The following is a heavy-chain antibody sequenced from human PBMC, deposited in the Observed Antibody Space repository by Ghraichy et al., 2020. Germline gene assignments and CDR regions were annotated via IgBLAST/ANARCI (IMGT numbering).Heavy chain of an antibody. D-gene: IGHD3-22*01. CDR3: AKDHGRYYDSSGYYIDY. CDR2: ISYDGSNK. Sequence: GGSLRLSCAASGFTFSSYGMHWVRQAPGKGLEWVAVISYDGSNKYYADSVKGRFTISRDNSKNTLYLQMNSLRAEDTAVYYCAKDHGRYYDSSGYYIDYWGQRTLVTVSS. V-gene: IGHV3-30*18. J-gene: IGHJ4*02. CDR1: GFTFSSYG.